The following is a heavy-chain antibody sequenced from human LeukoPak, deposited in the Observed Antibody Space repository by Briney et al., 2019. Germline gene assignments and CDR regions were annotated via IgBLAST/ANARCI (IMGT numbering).Heavy chain of an antibody. CDR3: ARDRDGYNSLDY. CDR1: GGSISSYY. J-gene: IGHJ4*02. CDR2: IYYSGST. V-gene: IGHV4-59*01. D-gene: IGHD5-24*01. Sequence: SETLSLTCTVSGGSISSYYWNWIRQPPGKGLEWIGYIYYSGSTNYNPSLKSRVPISVDTSKNQFSLKLSSVTAADTAVYYCARDRDGYNSLDYWGQGTLVTVSS.